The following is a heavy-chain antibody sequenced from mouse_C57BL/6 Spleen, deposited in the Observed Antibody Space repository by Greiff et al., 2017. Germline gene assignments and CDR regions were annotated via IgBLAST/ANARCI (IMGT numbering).Heavy chain of an antibody. V-gene: IGHV1-82*01. D-gene: IGHD1-1*01. CDR1: GYAFSSSW. Sequence: QVQLQQSGPELVKPGASVKISCKASGYAFSSSWMNWVKQRPGKGLEWIGRIYPGDGDTNYNRKFKGKATLTADKSSSTAYMQLNSLTSEDSAVYFCARTDYCGSSLDYWGQGTTLTVSS. J-gene: IGHJ2*01. CDR2: IYPGDGDT. CDR3: ARTDYCGSSLDY.